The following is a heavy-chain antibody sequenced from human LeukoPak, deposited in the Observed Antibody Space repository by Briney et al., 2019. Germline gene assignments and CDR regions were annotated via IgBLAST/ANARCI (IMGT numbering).Heavy chain of an antibody. V-gene: IGHV3-7*01. CDR2: IKQDGSEK. CDR1: GFTFSSYW. Sequence: QPGGTLRLSCAASGFTFSSYWMSWVRQAPGKGLEWVANIKQDGSEKYYVDSVKGRFTISRVNAKNSLYLQMNSLRAEDTAVYYCARDRRYSYGSFDYWGQGTLVTVSS. J-gene: IGHJ4*02. D-gene: IGHD5-18*01. CDR3: ARDRRYSYGSFDY.